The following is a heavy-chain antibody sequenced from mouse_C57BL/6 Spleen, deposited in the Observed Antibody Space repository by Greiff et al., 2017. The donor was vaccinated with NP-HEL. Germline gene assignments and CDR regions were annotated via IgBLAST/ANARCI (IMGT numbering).Heavy chain of an antibody. CDR3: ARRRIYDYDDYAMDY. Sequence: QVQLQQSGAELARPGASVKMSCKASGYTFTSYTMHWVKQRPGQGLEWIGYINPSSGYTKYNQKFKDKATLTADKSSSTAYMQLSSLTSEDSAVYYCARRRIYDYDDYAMDYWGQGTSVTVSS. CDR2: INPSSGYT. D-gene: IGHD2-4*01. J-gene: IGHJ4*01. V-gene: IGHV1-4*01. CDR1: GYTFTSYT.